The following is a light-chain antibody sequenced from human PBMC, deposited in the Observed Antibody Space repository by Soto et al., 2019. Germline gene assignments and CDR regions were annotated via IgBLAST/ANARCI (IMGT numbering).Light chain of an antibody. CDR2: EVT. CDR1: SSDVGGYDY. Sequence: QSALTQPASVSGSPGQSIAISCTGTSSDVGGYDYVSWYQQHPDKAPKLIVYEVTHRPSGVSSRFSGSKSGNTASLTISGLQAEDEADYYYSSLRSGSTRVFGTGTKLTVL. J-gene: IGLJ1*01. CDR3: SSLRSGSTRV. V-gene: IGLV2-14*01.